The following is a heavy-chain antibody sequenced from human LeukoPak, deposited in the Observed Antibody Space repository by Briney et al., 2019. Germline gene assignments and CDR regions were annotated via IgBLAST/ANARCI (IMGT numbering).Heavy chain of an antibody. CDR3: ARDPAGSGWLSY. V-gene: IGHV3-66*02. D-gene: IGHD6-19*01. Sequence: GGSLRLSCVASGFTVSSNYMSWVRQAPEKGLEWVSVIYSGGSTYYADSVKGQFTISRDNSKNTLYLQMNSLRAEDTAVYYCARDPAGSGWLSYWGQGTLVTVSS. J-gene: IGHJ4*02. CDR2: IYSGGST. CDR1: GFTVSSNY.